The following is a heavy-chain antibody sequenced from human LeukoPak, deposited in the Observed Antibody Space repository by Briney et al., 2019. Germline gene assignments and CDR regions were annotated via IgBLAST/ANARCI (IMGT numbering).Heavy chain of an antibody. D-gene: IGHD3-3*01. Sequence: PSETLSLTSTVSGGSISSYYWSWIRQPAGKGLEWIGRIYTSGSTNYNPSLKSRVTMSVDTSKNQFSLKLSSVTAADTAVYYCARDGGRGITIFGVDYYYYYMDVWGKGTTVTVSS. J-gene: IGHJ6*03. CDR3: ARDGGRGITIFGVDYYYYYMDV. V-gene: IGHV4-4*07. CDR2: IYTSGST. CDR1: GGSISSYY.